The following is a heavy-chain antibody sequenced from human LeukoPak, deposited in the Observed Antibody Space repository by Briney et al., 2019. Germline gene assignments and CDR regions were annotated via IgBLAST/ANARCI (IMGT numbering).Heavy chain of an antibody. Sequence: PGGSLRLSCAASGFPFSNYWMHWVRQAPGKGLVWVSRMNSDGSSISYADSVKGRFTISRDNAKNTLYLQMNSPRAEDAAVYYCATVSRSSGRGYFDYWGQGTLVTVSS. CDR1: GFPFSNYW. CDR3: ATVSRSSGRGYFDY. D-gene: IGHD6-19*01. V-gene: IGHV3-74*01. J-gene: IGHJ4*02. CDR2: MNSDGSSI.